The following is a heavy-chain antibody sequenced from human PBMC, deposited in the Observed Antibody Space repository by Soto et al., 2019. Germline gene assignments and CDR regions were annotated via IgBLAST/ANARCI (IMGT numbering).Heavy chain of an antibody. CDR2: IYPDDSDI. Sequence: PGESLKISCKGSGYSFTSYWIYWVRQMPGKGLECVGIIYPDDSDIRHSPSFHGHVTISADKSSSTAFLQWSSLKASDTAIYYCARSFYCIGSSCYLDNWGQGTRVTVSS. D-gene: IGHD2-15*01. CDR1: GYSFTSYW. CDR3: ARSFYCIGSSCYLDN. V-gene: IGHV5-51*01. J-gene: IGHJ4*02.